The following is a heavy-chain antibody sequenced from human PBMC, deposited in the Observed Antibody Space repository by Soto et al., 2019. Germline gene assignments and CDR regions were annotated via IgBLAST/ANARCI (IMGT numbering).Heavy chain of an antibody. V-gene: IGHV1-18*01. D-gene: IGHD3-22*01. CDR3: ARDLASYYYDSSGYSWDY. CDR1: GYTFTSYG. CDR2: ISAYNGNT. J-gene: IGHJ4*02. Sequence: QVQLVQSGAEVKKPGASVKVSCKASGYTFTSYGISWVRQAPGQGLEWMGWISAYNGNTNYAQKLQCRVTMTTDTSTSTAYMELRSLRSDDTAVYYCARDLASYYYDSSGYSWDYWGQGTLVTVSS.